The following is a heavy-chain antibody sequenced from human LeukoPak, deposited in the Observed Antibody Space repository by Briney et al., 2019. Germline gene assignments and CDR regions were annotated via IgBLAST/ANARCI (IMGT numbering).Heavy chain of an antibody. CDR1: GFTFSTYW. J-gene: IGHJ4*02. CDR3: AKPSTYYDFWSGYYAPGIAAAFDY. Sequence: PGGSLRLSCAASGFTFSTYWMTWVRQAPGKGLEWVSAISGSGGSTYYADSVKGRFTISRDNSKNTLYLQMNSLRAEDTAVYYCAKPSTYYDFWSGYYAPGIAAAFDYWGQGTLVTVSS. D-gene: IGHD3-3*01. CDR2: ISGSGGST. V-gene: IGHV3-23*01.